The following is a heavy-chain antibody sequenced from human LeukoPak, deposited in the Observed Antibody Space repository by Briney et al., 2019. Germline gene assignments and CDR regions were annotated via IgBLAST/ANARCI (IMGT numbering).Heavy chain of an antibody. CDR2: IIPIFGTA. V-gene: IGHV1-69*13. J-gene: IGHJ3*02. Sequence: SVKVSCKASGGTFSSYAISWVRQAPGQGLEWMGGIIPIFGTANYAQKFQGRVTITADESTSTAYMELSSLRSEDTAVYYCAGYDFWSGYYNNAFDIRGQGTMVTVSS. D-gene: IGHD3-3*01. CDR3: AGYDFWSGYYNNAFDI. CDR1: GGTFSSYA.